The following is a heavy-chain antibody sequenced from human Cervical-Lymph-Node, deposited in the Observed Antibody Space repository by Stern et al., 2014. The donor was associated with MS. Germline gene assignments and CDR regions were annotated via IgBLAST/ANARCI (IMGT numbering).Heavy chain of an antibody. J-gene: IGHJ2*01. Sequence: QVQLVQSGAGVKKPWASVKVSCKASGFTFLTYAIHLVRPAPGQRLEWLGWINAGNGNTKYSQKFQGRVTITRDTSASTAYMELSSLRSEDTAVYYCARGAGVYWYFDLWGRGTLVTVSS. CDR3: ARGAGVYWYFDL. V-gene: IGHV1-3*01. D-gene: IGHD3-10*01. CDR1: GFTFLTYA. CDR2: INAGNGNT.